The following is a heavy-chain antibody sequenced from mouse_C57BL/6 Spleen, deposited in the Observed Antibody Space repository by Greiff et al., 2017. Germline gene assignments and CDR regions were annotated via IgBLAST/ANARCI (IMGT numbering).Heavy chain of an antibody. CDR1: GYTFTDYY. Sequence: VQLQQSGPELVKPGASVKISCKASGYTFTDYYMNWVKQSHGKSLEWIGDINPNNGGTSYNQKFKGKATLTVDKSSSTAYMELRSLTSEDSAVYYCARDAYYYGSSYYWYFDVWGTGTTVTVSS. V-gene: IGHV1-26*01. CDR3: ARDAYYYGSSYYWYFDV. CDR2: INPNNGGT. J-gene: IGHJ1*03. D-gene: IGHD1-1*01.